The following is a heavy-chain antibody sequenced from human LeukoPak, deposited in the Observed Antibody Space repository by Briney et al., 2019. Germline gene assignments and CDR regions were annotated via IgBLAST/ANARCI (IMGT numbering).Heavy chain of an antibody. CDR1: GGSFRGYY. Sequence: SETLSLTCAVYGGSFRGYYWSWIRQPPGKGLEWIGEINHSGSTNYNPSLKSRVTISVDTSKNQFSLKLSSVTAADTAVYYCARRTLRGYSYGYFDYWGQGTLVTVSS. J-gene: IGHJ4*02. CDR2: INHSGST. V-gene: IGHV4-34*01. D-gene: IGHD5-18*01. CDR3: ARRTLRGYSYGYFDY.